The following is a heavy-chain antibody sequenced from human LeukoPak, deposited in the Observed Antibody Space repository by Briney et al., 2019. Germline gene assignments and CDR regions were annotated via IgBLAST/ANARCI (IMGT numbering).Heavy chain of an antibody. Sequence: GGSLRLSCAASGFTFSSYSMNWVRQAPGKGLEWVSSISSSSSYIYYADSVKGRFTISRDNAKNALYLQMNSLRAEDTAVYYCASGSYYDSEGDYWGQGTLVTVSS. CDR1: GFTFSSYS. CDR2: ISSSSSYI. V-gene: IGHV3-21*01. CDR3: ASGSYYDSEGDY. J-gene: IGHJ4*02. D-gene: IGHD1-26*01.